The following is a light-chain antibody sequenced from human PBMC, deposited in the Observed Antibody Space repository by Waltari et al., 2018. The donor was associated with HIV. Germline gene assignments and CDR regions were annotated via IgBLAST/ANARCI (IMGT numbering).Light chain of an antibody. CDR1: SRDVGGYNY. J-gene: IGLJ1*01. Sequence: QSALTQPPSASGSPGQSVTISCTGTSRDVGGYNYVSWYQQHPGKAPKLIIYEVSKRPSGVPDRFSGSKSGNTASLTVSGLQAEDGADYYCSSYAASLFVFGTGTKVTVL. CDR3: SSYAASLFV. V-gene: IGLV2-8*01. CDR2: EVS.